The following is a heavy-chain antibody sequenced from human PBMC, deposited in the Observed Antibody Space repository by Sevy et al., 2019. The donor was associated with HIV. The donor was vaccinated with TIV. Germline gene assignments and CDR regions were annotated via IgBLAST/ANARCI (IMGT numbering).Heavy chain of an antibody. J-gene: IGHJ2*01. D-gene: IGHD4-17*01. CDR1: GGSINRGQFY. CDR3: ARNVGDYVFRYFDL. V-gene: IGHV4-61*02. Sequence: SETLSLTCTVSGGSINRGQFYWAWLRQPAGKGLEWIGRVHNTGSATYNPSLRNRVGMSVDTSKNQFSLTLSSVTAADTALYYCARNVGDYVFRYFDLWGRGALVTVSS. CDR2: VHNTGSA.